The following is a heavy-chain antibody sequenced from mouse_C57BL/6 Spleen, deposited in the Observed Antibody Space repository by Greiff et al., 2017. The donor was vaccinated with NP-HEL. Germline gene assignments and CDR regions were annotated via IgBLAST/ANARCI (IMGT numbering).Heavy chain of an antibody. Sequence: HVQLQQSDAELVKPGSSVPISFKFSVSPFPDPPIPFLPPLPDPGLEWIGYIYPRDGSTKYNEKFKGKATLTADKSSSTAYMQLNSLTSEDSAVYFCARALLRGYYFDYWGQGTTLTVSS. D-gene: IGHD1-1*02. CDR2: IYPRDGST. J-gene: IGHJ2*01. V-gene: IGHV1-78*01. CDR3: ARALLRGYYFDY. CDR1: VSPFPDPP.